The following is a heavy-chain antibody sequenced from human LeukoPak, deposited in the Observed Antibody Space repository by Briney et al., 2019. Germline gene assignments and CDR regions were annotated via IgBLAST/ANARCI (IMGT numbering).Heavy chain of an antibody. D-gene: IGHD6-13*01. CDR2: INPNSGGT. V-gene: IGHV1-2*02. CDR1: GYTFTGYY. Sequence: GASVKVSCKASGYTFTGYYMHWVRQAPGQGLEWMGWINPNSGGTNYAQKFQGRVTMTRDTSISTAYMELSRLRSDDTAVYYCARGFVNRWQQLGSYWGQGTLVTVSP. CDR3: ARGFVNRWQQLGSY. J-gene: IGHJ4*02.